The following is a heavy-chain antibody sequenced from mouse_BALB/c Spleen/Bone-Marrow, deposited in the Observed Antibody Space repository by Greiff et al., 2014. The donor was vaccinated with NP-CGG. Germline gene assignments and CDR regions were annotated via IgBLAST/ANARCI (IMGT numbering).Heavy chain of an antibody. J-gene: IGHJ4*01. CDR1: GFTFSSYA. CDR3: ARGGGYYYAMDY. Sequence: DVKLVESGGGLVKPGGSLKLSCAASGFTFSSYAMSWVRQTPEKRLEWVASISSDGSTYYPDSVKGRFTISRDNARNILYLQMSSLRSEDTAMYYCARGGGYYYAMDYWGQGTSVTVSS. V-gene: IGHV5-6-5*01. CDR2: ISSDGST.